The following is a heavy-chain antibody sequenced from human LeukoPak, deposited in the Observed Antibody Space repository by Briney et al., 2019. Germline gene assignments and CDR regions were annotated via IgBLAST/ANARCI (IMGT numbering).Heavy chain of an antibody. D-gene: IGHD2-8*01. J-gene: IGHJ3*02. Sequence: SQTLSLTCTVSGGSISSGGYYWSWIRQHPGKGLEWIGYIYYSGSTYYNPSLKSRVTISVDTSKNQFSLKLSSVTAADTAVYYCARDVNGGEAFDIWGQGTMVTVSS. CDR1: GGSISSGGYY. CDR3: ARDVNGGEAFDI. CDR2: IYYSGST. V-gene: IGHV4-31*03.